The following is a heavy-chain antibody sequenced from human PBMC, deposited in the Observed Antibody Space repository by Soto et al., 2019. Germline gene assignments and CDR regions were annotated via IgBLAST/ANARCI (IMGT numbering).Heavy chain of an antibody. Sequence: SETLSLTCTVSGASISSRDYYWGWIRQTPGKGLEWIGNIDYNGVNYYNPSLKSRVTVSKDMSKNQFSLKVASVTAADTAIYYCGRGVRCYAHLHSWGQGTLVTVSS. V-gene: IGHV4-39*01. CDR1: GASISSRDYY. J-gene: IGHJ4*02. D-gene: IGHD3-16*01. CDR2: IDYNGVN. CDR3: GRGVRCYAHLHS.